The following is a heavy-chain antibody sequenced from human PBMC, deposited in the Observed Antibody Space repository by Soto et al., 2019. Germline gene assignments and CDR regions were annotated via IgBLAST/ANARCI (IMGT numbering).Heavy chain of an antibody. J-gene: IGHJ4*02. D-gene: IGHD3-10*01. CDR1: GGSISSAAYY. Sequence: SETLSLTCTVSGGSISSAAYYWSWIRQHPGKGLEWIGYTYYSGSTYSNPSLRSRATISIDTSENQFSLKLTSVTAADTAVYYCARSANPLVYFDYWGQGARVTVS. CDR2: TYYSGST. V-gene: IGHV4-31*03. CDR3: ARSANPLVYFDY.